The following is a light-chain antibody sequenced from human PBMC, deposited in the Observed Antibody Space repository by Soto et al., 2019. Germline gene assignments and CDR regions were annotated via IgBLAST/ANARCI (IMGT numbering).Light chain of an antibody. CDR1: SSSKW. CDR3: QHTTDFT. Sequence: DIQMTQSPSTLAASVGDTVTMTCRSSSKWLAWYQKKPGKAPKLLIYDVSNLEIGVPPRFSGSTSGAESTLTITGLQPDDLGTYYCQHTTDFTFGQGTTVEIK. V-gene: IGKV1-5*01. CDR2: DVS. J-gene: IGKJ2*01.